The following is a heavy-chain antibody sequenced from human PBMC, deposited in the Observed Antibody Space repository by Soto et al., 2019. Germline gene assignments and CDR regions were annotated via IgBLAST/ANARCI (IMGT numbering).Heavy chain of an antibody. CDR1: GGTFSSYA. J-gene: IGHJ6*02. CDR2: IMPIFGTA. V-gene: IGHV1-69*01. Sequence: QVQLVQSGAEVKKPGSSVKVSCKASGGTFSSYAISWVRQAPGQGLEWMGGIMPIFGTANYAQKFQGRVTITAGEYTSTGDMELSRLRSEDTAVYYCALGYCSGGSCYYYYYYYYGMDVWGQGTTVPVSS. D-gene: IGHD2-15*01. CDR3: ALGYCSGGSCYYYYYYYYGMDV.